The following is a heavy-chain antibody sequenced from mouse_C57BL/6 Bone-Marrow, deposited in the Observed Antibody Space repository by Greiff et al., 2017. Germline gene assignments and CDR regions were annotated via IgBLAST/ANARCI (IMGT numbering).Heavy chain of an antibody. V-gene: IGHV1-64*01. CDR2: IHPNSGST. CDR1: GYTFTSYW. D-gene: IGHD1-1*01. CDR3: ARDGAIYYYPYWYFEV. J-gene: IGHJ1*03. Sequence: QVQLQQPGAELVKPGASVKLSCKASGYTFTSYWMHWVKQRPGQGLEWIGMIHPNSGSTNYNEKFKSKATLTVDKSSSTAYMQLSSLTSEDSAVYYCARDGAIYYYPYWYFEVWGTGTPVTVSS.